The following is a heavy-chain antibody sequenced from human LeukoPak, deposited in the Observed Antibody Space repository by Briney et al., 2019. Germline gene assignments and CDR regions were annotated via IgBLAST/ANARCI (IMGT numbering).Heavy chain of an antibody. D-gene: IGHD2-2*01. CDR2: FRGSGGST. CDR1: GFTFCTYA. CDR3: AKRRGIVVVPAAPGDYYYGMDV. Sequence: GGPLSLSGAASGFTFCTYATSWVRQAPGKGLEWVSVFRGSGGSTNYADTVKDRFTISRDNSKNALYLQMNSLRAEDTAVYYCAKRRGIVVVPAAPGDYYYGMDVWGQGTTVTVSS. J-gene: IGHJ6*02. V-gene: IGHV3-23*01.